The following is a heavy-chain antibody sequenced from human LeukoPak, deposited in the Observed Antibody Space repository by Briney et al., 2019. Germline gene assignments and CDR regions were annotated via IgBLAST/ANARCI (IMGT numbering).Heavy chain of an antibody. V-gene: IGHV4-61*02. CDR1: GGSINGGNYY. Sequence: PSETLSLTCTVSGGSINGGNYYWTWLRQPAGKGLEWIGRISPSGSTNHNPSLTSRVTISVDTSKNQFSLKLSSVTAADTAVYYCARIKGGYDYVWVYYYYYMDVWGKGTTVTISS. CDR2: ISPSGST. CDR3: ARIKGGYDYVWVYYYYYMDV. J-gene: IGHJ6*03. D-gene: IGHD3-16*01.